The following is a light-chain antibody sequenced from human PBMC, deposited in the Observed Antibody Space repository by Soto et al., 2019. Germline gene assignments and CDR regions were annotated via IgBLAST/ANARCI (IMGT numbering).Light chain of an antibody. J-gene: IGKJ1*01. Sequence: DIQMTQSPSSLSASVGDRVTITCRASQTISSYLNWYQQKPGKAPNLLIYTASTLQSGVPSRFSGSGSGTDFTLTISSVQPEDFATYYCQQSYSNPRTFGQGTKVDIK. CDR1: QTISSY. CDR3: QQSYSNPRT. CDR2: TAS. V-gene: IGKV1-39*01.